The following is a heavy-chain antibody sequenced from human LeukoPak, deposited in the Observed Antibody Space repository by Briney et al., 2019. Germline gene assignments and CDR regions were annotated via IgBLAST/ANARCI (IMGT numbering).Heavy chain of an antibody. Sequence: PGGPLRLSCAASGFTFSSYAMSWVRQAPGKGLEWVSAISGSGGSTYYADSVKGRFTISRDNSKNTLYLQMNSLRAEDTAVYYCAKDRSYCSSTSCYNDAFDIWGQGTMVTVSS. D-gene: IGHD2-2*02. CDR2: ISGSGGST. J-gene: IGHJ3*02. CDR1: GFTFSSYA. CDR3: AKDRSYCSSTSCYNDAFDI. V-gene: IGHV3-23*01.